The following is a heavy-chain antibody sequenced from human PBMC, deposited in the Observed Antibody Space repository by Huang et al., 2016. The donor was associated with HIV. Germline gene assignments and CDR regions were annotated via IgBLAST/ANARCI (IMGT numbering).Heavy chain of an antibody. D-gene: IGHD4-4*01. CDR2: IGRDSRDT. J-gene: IGHJ3*01. Sequence: QVQLVQSGGEVMQPGASVRVSCKASGYDFGSYGMSWGRQAPGQGLEWLGLIGRDSRDTSSAQKFQGRVTMTTDTSTTTTYMELRSLRSDDTAMYYCARDPYYSNRWKRNDASFLWGQGTMITVSS. CDR3: ARDPYYSNRWKRNDASFL. CDR1: GYDFGSYG. V-gene: IGHV1-18*01.